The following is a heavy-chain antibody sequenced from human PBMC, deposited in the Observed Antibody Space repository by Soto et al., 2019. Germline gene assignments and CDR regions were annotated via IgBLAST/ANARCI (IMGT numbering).Heavy chain of an antibody. J-gene: IGHJ2*01. V-gene: IGHV4-59*01. CDR1: GGSISSYY. Sequence: SETLSLTCTVSGGSISSYYWSWIRQPPGKGLEWIGYIYYSGSTNYNPSLKSRVTISVDTSKNQFSLKLSSVTAADTAVYYCARDLKRYSNYGDWYFDLWGRGTLVTVSS. CDR2: IYYSGST. CDR3: ARDLKRYSNYGDWYFDL. D-gene: IGHD4-4*01.